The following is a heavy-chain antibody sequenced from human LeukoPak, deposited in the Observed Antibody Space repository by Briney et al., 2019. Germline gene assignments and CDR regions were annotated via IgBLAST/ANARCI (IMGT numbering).Heavy chain of an antibody. CDR1: GFTFSSYA. V-gene: IGHV3-23*01. CDR3: AKGRGQYCSSTSCYDQGDY. J-gene: IGHJ4*02. CDR2: ISGSGGGT. Sequence: GGSLRLSCVASGFTFSSYAMSWVRQAPGKGLEWVSGISGSGGGTYYADSVKGRFTISRDNSKNTLYLQMNSLRAEDTAVYYCAKGRGQYCSSTSCYDQGDYWGQGTLVTVSS. D-gene: IGHD2-2*01.